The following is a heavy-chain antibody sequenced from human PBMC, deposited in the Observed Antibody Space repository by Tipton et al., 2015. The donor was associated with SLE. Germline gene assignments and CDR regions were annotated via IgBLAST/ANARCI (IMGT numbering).Heavy chain of an antibody. J-gene: IGHJ4*02. D-gene: IGHD2-8*01. CDR2: ISNSGST. CDR3: AKWTRGFDY. Sequence: TLSLTCTVSGGSISIYYWSWIRQPPGKGLEWIGYISNSGSTHYNPSLKSRITISVDTSKNQFSLRLNSVSAADTAVYYCAKWTRGFDYWGQGTLVTVSS. V-gene: IGHV4-59*12. CDR1: GGSISIYY.